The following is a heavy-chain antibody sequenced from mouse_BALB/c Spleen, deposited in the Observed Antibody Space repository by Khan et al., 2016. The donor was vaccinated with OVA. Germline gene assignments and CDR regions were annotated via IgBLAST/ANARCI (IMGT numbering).Heavy chain of an antibody. CDR1: GYTFTSYW. Sequence: DLVKPGASVKLSCKASGYTFTSYWINWIKQRPGQGLEWIGRIVPGSDSTYYNEMFKGKATLTVDTSSSTAYIQLSSQSSEDSTVSFCARAMGGKVPLDYWGQGTTLTVSS. V-gene: IGHV1S41*01. CDR2: IVPGSDST. J-gene: IGHJ2*01. D-gene: IGHD1-1*02. CDR3: ARAMGGKVPLDY.